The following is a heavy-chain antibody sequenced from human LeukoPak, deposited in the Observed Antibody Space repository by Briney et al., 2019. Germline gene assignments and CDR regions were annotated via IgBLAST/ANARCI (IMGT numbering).Heavy chain of an antibody. CDR1: GGSIRSSDHY. V-gene: IGHV4-39*07. D-gene: IGHD3-16*02. CDR3: TSRYTDL. Sequence: PSETLSLTCIVSGGSIRSSDHYWAWIRQPPGMGLEWIGCIYHSGSTYYNTSLKSRVTISVDSSKNQFSLKLSSVTAADSAVYYCTSRYTDLWGRGTLVTVSS. CDR2: IYHSGST. J-gene: IGHJ2*01.